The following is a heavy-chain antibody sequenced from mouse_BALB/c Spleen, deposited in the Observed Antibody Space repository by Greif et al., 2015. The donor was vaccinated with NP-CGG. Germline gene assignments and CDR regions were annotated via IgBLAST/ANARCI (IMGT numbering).Heavy chain of an antibody. CDR2: VWSDGST. CDR1: GFSLTSYG. CDR3: ARNSHVYAMDY. V-gene: IGHV2-6*02. Sequence: VQLQQSGPGLVAPSQSLSITCTVSGFSLTSYGVHWVRQPPGKGLEWLVVVWSDGSTTYNSALKSRLSICKDNSKSQVFLKMNSLQTDDTAMYYCARNSHVYAMDYWGQGTSVTVSS. J-gene: IGHJ4*01.